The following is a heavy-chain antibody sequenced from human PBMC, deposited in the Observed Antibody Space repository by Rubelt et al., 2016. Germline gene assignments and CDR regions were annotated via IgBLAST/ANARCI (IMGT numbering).Heavy chain of an antibody. J-gene: IGHJ6*02. D-gene: IGHD3-22*01. Sequence: QVTLRESGPALVKPTQTLTLTCTFSGFSLSTSGMCVSWIRQPPGKALEWLARIDWDDDKYYSTSLKTRLTLSKDTPKSPVVLTMTNMDPVDTATYYCARILLPDYYDSSGGMDVWGQGTTVTVSS. CDR1: GFSLSTSGMC. CDR2: IDWDDDK. CDR3: ARILLPDYYDSSGGMDV. V-gene: IGHV2-70*15.